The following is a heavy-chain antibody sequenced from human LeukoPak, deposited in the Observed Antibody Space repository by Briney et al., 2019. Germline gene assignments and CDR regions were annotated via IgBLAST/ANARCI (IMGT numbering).Heavy chain of an antibody. CDR2: ISSSSNYI. J-gene: IGHJ4*02. Sequence: GGSLRLSCAASGLTFSSYSMNWVGQAPGKGLEWVSSISSSSNYIYYADSVKGRFTISRDNAKNSLYLQMNSLRAEDTAVYYCARVPHAMVRGVIITEFYFDYWGQGTLVTVSS. CDR1: GLTFSSYS. CDR3: ARVPHAMVRGVIITEFYFDY. D-gene: IGHD3-10*01. V-gene: IGHV3-21*01.